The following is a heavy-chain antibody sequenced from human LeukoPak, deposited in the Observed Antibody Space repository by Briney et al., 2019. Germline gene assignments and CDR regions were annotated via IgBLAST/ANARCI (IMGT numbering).Heavy chain of an antibody. CDR3: ARGDVVVPAAIFY. D-gene: IGHD2-2*02. CDR1: GYTFTGYY. J-gene: IGHJ4*02. Sequence: GASVKVSCKASGYTFTGYYMHWVRQAPGQGLEWMGWINPNSGGTNYAQKFQGRVTMTRDTSISTAYMELSRLRSDDTAVYYCARGDVVVPAAIFYWGQGTLVTVSS. V-gene: IGHV1-2*02. CDR2: INPNSGGT.